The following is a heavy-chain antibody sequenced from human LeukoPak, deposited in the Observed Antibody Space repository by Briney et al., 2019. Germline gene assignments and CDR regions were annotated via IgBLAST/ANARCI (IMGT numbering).Heavy chain of an antibody. CDR3: ARGSGQGYGAFDI. D-gene: IGHD6-13*01. CDR2: IYYSGST. V-gene: IGHV4-59*11. Sequence: SETLSLTCTVSGGSISSHYWSWIRQPPGKGLEWIGYIYYSGSTNYNPSLKSRVTISVDTSKNQFSLKLSSVTAADTAVYYCARGSGQGYGAFDIWGQGTMVTVSS. CDR1: GGSISSHY. J-gene: IGHJ3*02.